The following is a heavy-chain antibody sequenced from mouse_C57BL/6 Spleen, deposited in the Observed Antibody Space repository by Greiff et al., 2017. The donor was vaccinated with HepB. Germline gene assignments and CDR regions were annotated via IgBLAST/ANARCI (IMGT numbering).Heavy chain of an antibody. J-gene: IGHJ3*01. V-gene: IGHV1-26*01. CDR3: ARDLPSGSPNPFAY. D-gene: IGHD1-1*01. Sequence: EVQLQQSGPELVKPGASVKISCKASGYTFTDYYMNWVKQSHGKSLEWIGDINPNNGGTSYNQKFKGKATLTVDKSSSTAYMELRSLTSEDSAVYYCARDLPSGSPNPFAYWGQGTLVTVSA. CDR1: GYTFTDYY. CDR2: INPNNGGT.